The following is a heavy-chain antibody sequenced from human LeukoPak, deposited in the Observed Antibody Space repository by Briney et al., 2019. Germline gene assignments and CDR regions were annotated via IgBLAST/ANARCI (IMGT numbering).Heavy chain of an antibody. CDR3: ARDHATTAMFYSYGMDV. V-gene: IGHV3-66*01. CDR2: IYSGGST. CDR1: GFTVSSNY. J-gene: IGHJ6*02. Sequence: PGGSLRLSCAASGFTVSSNYMSWVRQAPGKGLEWVSVIYSGGSTYYADSVKGRFTISRDNSKNTLYLQMNSLRAEDTAVYYCARDHATTAMFYSYGMDVWGQGTTVTVSS. D-gene: IGHD4-11*01.